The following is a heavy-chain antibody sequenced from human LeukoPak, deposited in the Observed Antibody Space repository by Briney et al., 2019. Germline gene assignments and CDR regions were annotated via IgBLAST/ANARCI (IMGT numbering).Heavy chain of an antibody. D-gene: IGHD2-2*01. V-gene: IGHV4-59*08. CDR1: GGSISSYY. Sequence: SETLSLTCTVSGGSISSYYWSWIRQPPGKGLEWIGYIYYSGSTNYNPSLKSRVTISVDTSKNQFSLKLSSVTAADTAVYYCARSNPGVVVAKYWGQGTLVTVSS. CDR2: IYYSGST. J-gene: IGHJ4*02. CDR3: ARSNPGVVVAKY.